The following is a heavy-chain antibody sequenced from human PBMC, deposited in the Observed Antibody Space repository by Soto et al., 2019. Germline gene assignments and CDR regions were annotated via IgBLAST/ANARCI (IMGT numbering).Heavy chain of an antibody. CDR1: GFTFSSYA. Sequence: GGSLRLSCAASGFTFSSYAMHWVRQAPGKGLEWVAVISYDGSNKYYADSVKGRFTISRDNSKNTLYLQMNSLRAEDTAVYYCARTYYDFWSGYGNWFDPWGQGTLVTVSS. CDR3: ARTYYDFWSGYGNWFDP. D-gene: IGHD3-3*01. J-gene: IGHJ5*02. CDR2: ISYDGSNK. V-gene: IGHV3-30-3*01.